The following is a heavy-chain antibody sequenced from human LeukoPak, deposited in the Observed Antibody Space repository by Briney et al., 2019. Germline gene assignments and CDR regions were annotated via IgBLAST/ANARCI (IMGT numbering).Heavy chain of an antibody. CDR2: INHSGST. D-gene: IGHD3-3*01. V-gene: IGHV4-34*01. CDR1: GGSFSGYY. Sequence: SETLSLTCAVYGGSFSGYYWSWIRQPPGKGLEWIGEINHSGSTNYNPSLKSRVTISVDTSKNQFSLKLSSVTAADTAVYYCARDRGPVFGVVTPYRNWFDPWGQGTLITVSS. J-gene: IGHJ5*02. CDR3: ARDRGPVFGVVTPYRNWFDP.